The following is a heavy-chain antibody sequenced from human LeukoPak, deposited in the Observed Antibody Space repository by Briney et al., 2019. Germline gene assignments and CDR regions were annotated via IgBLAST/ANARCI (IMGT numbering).Heavy chain of an antibody. CDR3: ARRGESGYPLYYFDY. V-gene: IGHV4-39*01. D-gene: IGHD3-16*01. CDR2: IYYSGST. CDR1: GGSISSSSYY. Sequence: ASETLFLTCTVSGGSISSSSYYWGWIRQPPGKGLEWIGSIYYSGSTYYNPSLKSRVTISVDTSKNQFSLKLSSVTAADTAVYYCARRGESGYPLYYFDYWGQGTLVTVSS. J-gene: IGHJ4*02.